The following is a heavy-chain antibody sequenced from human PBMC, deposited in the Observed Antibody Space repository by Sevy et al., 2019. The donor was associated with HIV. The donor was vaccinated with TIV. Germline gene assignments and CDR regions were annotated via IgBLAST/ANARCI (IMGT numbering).Heavy chain of an antibody. D-gene: IGHD3-9*01. Sequence: SETLSLTCAVSGGSISSSNWWSWVRQPRGKGLEWIEEIYRSGSTNYNPSLKSRVTISVDKSKNQFSLKLSSVTAADTAVYYCARNDILTGYCKWGQGTLVTVSS. J-gene: IGHJ4*02. CDR3: ARNDILTGYCK. CDR1: GGSISSSNW. V-gene: IGHV4-4*02. CDR2: IYRSGST.